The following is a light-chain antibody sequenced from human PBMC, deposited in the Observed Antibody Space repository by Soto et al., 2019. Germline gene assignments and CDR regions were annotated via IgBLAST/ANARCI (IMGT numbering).Light chain of an antibody. V-gene: IGLV2-14*03. CDR3: ISYTTISTYV. Sequence: QSALTQPASVSGSPGQSIAISCTGTSSAVGSYNYVSWSQHHPGKAPKVMIYDVSSRPSGVSNRFSGSKPGNTASLTISGLQAEDEADYYCISYTTISTYVFGTGTKLTVL. CDR1: SSAVGSYNY. J-gene: IGLJ1*01. CDR2: DVS.